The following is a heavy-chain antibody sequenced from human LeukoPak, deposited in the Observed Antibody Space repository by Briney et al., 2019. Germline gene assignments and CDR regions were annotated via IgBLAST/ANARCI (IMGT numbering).Heavy chain of an antibody. CDR1: GFTFSTSW. V-gene: IGHV3-74*01. CDR3: VRVRSSSWYDY. J-gene: IGHJ4*02. Sequence: PGGSLRLSCATSGFTFSTSWMHWVRHAPGKGLVWVSRISSDGSTTTYADSVKGRFTISRDNAKNTLYLQMNSLRVEDTAVYYCVRVRSSSWYDYWGQGALVTVSS. CDR2: ISSDGSTT. D-gene: IGHD6-13*01.